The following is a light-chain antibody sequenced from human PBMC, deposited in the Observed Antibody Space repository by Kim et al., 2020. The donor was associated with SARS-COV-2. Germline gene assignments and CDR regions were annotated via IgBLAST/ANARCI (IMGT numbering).Light chain of an antibody. CDR1: KLGDKY. Sequence: VYPRQTASITCSGDKLGDKYACWYQQKPGQSPILVIYQDSKRPSGIPERFSGSNSGNTATLTISGTQAMDEAAYYCQAWDSSNVVFGGGTQLTVL. CDR3: QAWDSSNVV. CDR2: QDS. J-gene: IGLJ2*01. V-gene: IGLV3-1*01.